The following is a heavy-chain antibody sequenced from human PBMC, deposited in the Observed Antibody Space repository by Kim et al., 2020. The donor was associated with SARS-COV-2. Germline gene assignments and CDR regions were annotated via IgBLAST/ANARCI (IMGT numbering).Heavy chain of an antibody. CDR2: ISYDGSNK. Sequence: GGSLRLSCAASGFTFSSYAMHWVRQAPGKGLEWVAVISYDGSNKYYADSVKGRFTISRDNSKNTLYLQMNSLRAEDTAVYYCARDSSIDGSGSYILYYFDYWGQGTLVTVSS. V-gene: IGHV3-30*04. CDR3: ARDSSIDGSGSYILYYFDY. D-gene: IGHD3-10*01. J-gene: IGHJ4*02. CDR1: GFTFSSYA.